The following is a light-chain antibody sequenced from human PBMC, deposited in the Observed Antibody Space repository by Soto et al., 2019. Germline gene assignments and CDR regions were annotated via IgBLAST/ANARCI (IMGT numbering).Light chain of an antibody. Sequence: EIVLTQSPGTLSLSPGERATLSCRASQSVSSSYLAWYQQKPGQAPRLLIYGASSRATGIPDRFSGSGSGTDFTLTTRRLEPDDFAAYYCQQYGSSPPRTFGGGTKVEIK. CDR2: GAS. CDR3: QQYGSSPPRT. V-gene: IGKV3-20*01. CDR1: QSVSSSY. J-gene: IGKJ4*01.